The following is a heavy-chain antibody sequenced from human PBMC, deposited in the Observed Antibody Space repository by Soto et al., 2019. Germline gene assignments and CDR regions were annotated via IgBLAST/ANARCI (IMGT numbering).Heavy chain of an antibody. V-gene: IGHV4-59*08. Sequence: SETLSLSCTVSCCSISSYYWSWIRQPPGKGLEWIGYIYYSGSTNYNPSLKSRVTISVDTSKNQFSLKLSSVTAADTAVYYCAREKITMDPNWFAPWGQGTLVTVSS. CDR2: IYYSGST. J-gene: IGHJ5*02. D-gene: IGHD3-10*01. CDR3: AREKITMDPNWFAP. CDR1: CCSISSYY.